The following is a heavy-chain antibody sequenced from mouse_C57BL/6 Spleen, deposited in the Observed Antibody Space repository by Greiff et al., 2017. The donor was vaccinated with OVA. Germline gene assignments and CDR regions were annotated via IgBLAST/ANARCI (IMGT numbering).Heavy chain of an antibody. J-gene: IGHJ3*01. CDR3: ATHYYGSSLWFAY. CDR2: IYPSDSET. CDR1: GYTFTSYW. Sequence: VQLQQPGAELVRPGSSVKLSCKASGYTFTSYWMDWVKQRPGQGLEWIGNIYPSDSETHYNQKFKDKATLTVDKSSSTAYMQLSSLTSEDSAVXYCATHYYGSSLWFAYWGQGTLVTVSA. D-gene: IGHD1-1*01. V-gene: IGHV1-61*01.